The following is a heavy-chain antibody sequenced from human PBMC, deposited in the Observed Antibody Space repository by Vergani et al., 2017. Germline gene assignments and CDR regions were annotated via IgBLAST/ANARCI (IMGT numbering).Heavy chain of an antibody. CDR2: ISSNGGST. CDR3: VKTQYYYDSSGYHEDSFDY. D-gene: IGHD3-22*01. CDR1: GFTFSSYA. Sequence: EVQLVESGGGLVQPGGSLRLSCSASGFTFSSYAMHWVRQAPGKGLEYVSAISSNGGSTYYADSVKGRFTISRDNSKNTLYLQMSSLRAEDTAVYYCVKTQYYYDSSGYHEDSFDYWGQGTLVTVSS. V-gene: IGHV3-64D*06. J-gene: IGHJ4*02.